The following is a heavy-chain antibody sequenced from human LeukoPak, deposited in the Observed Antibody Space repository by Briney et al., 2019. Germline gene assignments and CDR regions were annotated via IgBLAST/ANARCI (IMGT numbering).Heavy chain of an antibody. CDR3: AKDPGTATRGFHMDV. D-gene: IGHD6-13*01. Sequence: PGGSLRLSCAASGFTFSNYDMHWVRQSPGKGLERLSLIWSDGKIEQYAASVEGRITISRDNSKNTVYLQMNSLRGEDTAVYYCAKDPGTATRGFHMDVWGKGTRVTVSS. J-gene: IGHJ6*03. V-gene: IGHV3-30*02. CDR1: GFTFSNYD. CDR2: IWSDGKIE.